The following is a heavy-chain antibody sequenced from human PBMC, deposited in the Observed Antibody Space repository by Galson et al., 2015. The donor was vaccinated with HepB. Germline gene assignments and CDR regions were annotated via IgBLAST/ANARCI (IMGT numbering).Heavy chain of an antibody. CDR1: GFTFSDYY. J-gene: IGHJ6*02. CDR3: ASAGAMVRGVRLFYYYGMDV. V-gene: IGHV3-11*03. CDR2: ISSSSSYT. Sequence: SLRLSCAASGFTFSDYYMSWIRQAPGKGLEWVSYISSSSSYTNYADSVKGRFTISRDNAKNSLYLQMNSLRAEDTAVYYCASAGAMVRGVRLFYYYGMDVWGQGTTVTVSS. D-gene: IGHD3-10*01.